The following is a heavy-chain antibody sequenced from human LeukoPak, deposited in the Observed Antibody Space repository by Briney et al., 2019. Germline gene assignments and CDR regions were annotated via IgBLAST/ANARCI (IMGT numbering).Heavy chain of an antibody. J-gene: IGHJ4*02. D-gene: IGHD2-8*01. CDR2: INEDGSKQ. CDR3: ARHVPRGNNDFDC. Sequence: GGSLRLSCEASGFTFDGHWMTWVRQAPGKGLEWVANINEDGSKQYYVDSVEGRFTISRDNAKNSLYLQMNGLRAEDTAMYYCARHVPRGNNDFDCWGQGTLVTVSS. V-gene: IGHV3-7*01. CDR1: GFTFDGHW.